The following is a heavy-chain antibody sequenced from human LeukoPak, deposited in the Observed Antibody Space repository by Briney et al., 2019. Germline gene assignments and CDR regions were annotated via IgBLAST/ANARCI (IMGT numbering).Heavy chain of an antibody. Sequence: SETLSLTCAVYGGSFSGYYWSWLRQPPGKGLEWIGEINHSGSTNYNPSLKSRVTISVDTSKNQFSLKLSSVTAADTAVYYCALGSDILTGYNWFDPWGQGTLVTVSS. CDR1: GGSFSGYY. CDR2: INHSGST. CDR3: ALGSDILTGYNWFDP. J-gene: IGHJ5*02. D-gene: IGHD3-9*01. V-gene: IGHV4-34*01.